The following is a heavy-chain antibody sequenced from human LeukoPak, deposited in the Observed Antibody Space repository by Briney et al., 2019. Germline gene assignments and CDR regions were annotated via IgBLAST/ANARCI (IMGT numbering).Heavy chain of an antibody. CDR1: GYTFTRYD. CDR2: MNPNSGNT. D-gene: IGHD3-9*01. Sequence: ASVKVSCKASGYTFTRYDINWVRQATGQGLEWMGWMNPNSGNTGYAQKFQGRVTITRNTSISTAYMELSSLRSEDTAVYYCARAGEGILTGSSNYCMDVWGKGTTVTVSS. J-gene: IGHJ6*03. CDR3: ARAGEGILTGSSNYCMDV. V-gene: IGHV1-8*03.